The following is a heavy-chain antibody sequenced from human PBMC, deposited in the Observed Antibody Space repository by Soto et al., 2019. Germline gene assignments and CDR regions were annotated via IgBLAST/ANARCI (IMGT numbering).Heavy chain of an antibody. D-gene: IGHD4-17*01. CDR2: ISDSGGST. J-gene: IGHJ4*02. CDR1: GITFSSYA. CDR3: EKADYGDYGFDY. V-gene: IGHV3-23*01. Sequence: EVQLLESGGGLVQSGGSLRLSCAASGITFSSYAMSWVRQAPGKGLEWVSGISDSGGSTYYADSVKGRFTISRDNSKNTLYLQMNSLRAEDTAVYYCEKADYGDYGFDYWGQGTLVTVSS.